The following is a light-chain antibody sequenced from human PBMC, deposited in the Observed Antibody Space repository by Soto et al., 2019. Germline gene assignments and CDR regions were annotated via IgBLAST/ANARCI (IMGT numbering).Light chain of an antibody. Sequence: QSVLTQSPSASASLGASVKLTCTLSSGHSNYAIAWHQQQPEKGPRYLMKLNNDGSHTKGDGVPDRFSGSISGAERYLTISSLQSEDEADYYCQTWDTGIRVFGGGTKLTVL. V-gene: IGLV4-69*01. CDR2: LNNDGSH. CDR3: QTWDTGIRV. J-gene: IGLJ3*02. CDR1: SGHSNYA.